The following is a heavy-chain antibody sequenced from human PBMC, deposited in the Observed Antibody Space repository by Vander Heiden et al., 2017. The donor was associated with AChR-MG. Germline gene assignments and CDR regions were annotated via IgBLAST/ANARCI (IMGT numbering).Heavy chain of an antibody. J-gene: IGHJ4*02. D-gene: IGHD4-17*01. V-gene: IGHV4-39*01. CDR3: ARRDYVENYFFDC. Sequence: LQLQESGPGLVKPSETLSLTCSVSGGSISSSIHYWGWIRQPAGKGLEWIGNIFYTGNTNYNPSLKSRVTMSIDTSKNQFSLKLTSVTAADTAVYFCARRDYVENYFFDCWGQGTLVTVSS. CDR2: IFYTGNT. CDR1: GGSISSSIHY.